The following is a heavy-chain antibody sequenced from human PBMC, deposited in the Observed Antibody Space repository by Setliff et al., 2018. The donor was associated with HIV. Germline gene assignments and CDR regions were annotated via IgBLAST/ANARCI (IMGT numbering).Heavy chain of an antibody. V-gene: IGHV1-18*01. CDR2: ISPNFGNT. CDR1: GYTFTTYG. J-gene: IGHJ4*02. D-gene: IGHD5-12*01. CDR3: ARVGNIVATSSQRWFGPRPYYFDY. Sequence: GASVKVSCKASGYTFTTYGISWVRQAPGHGLEWMGWISPNFGNTSYAQKFQGRVTMTRDTSTSTVYMELSSLRSEDTAVYYCARVGNIVATSSQRWFGPRPYYFDYWGQGTLVTVSS.